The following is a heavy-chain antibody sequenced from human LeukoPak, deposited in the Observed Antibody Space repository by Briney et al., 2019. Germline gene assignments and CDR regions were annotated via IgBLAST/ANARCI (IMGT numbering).Heavy chain of an antibody. CDR3: ARGSTGYSSGWYPGPLFDY. CDR1: GFTFSSYK. D-gene: IGHD6-19*01. Sequence: GGSLKLSCAASGFTFSSYKMNWVRQAPGKGLEWVSYISSSGSTIYYADSVKGRFTISRDNAKNSLYLQMNSLRAEDTAVYYCARGSTGYSSGWYPGPLFDYWGQGTLVTVSS. V-gene: IGHV3-48*03. CDR2: ISSSGSTI. J-gene: IGHJ4*02.